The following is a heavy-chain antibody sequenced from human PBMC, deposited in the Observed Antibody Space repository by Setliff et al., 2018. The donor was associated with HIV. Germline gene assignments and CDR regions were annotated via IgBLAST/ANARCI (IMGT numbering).Heavy chain of an antibody. CDR2: FYPGDFDT. J-gene: IGHJ4*02. D-gene: IGHD4-17*01. Sequence: PGESLKISCKGSGYSFTDFWIGWVRQMPGKGLEWMGIFYPGDFDTRYSPSFEGQVTMSAEKSISTAYLRWSSLKASDTAIYYCATVDPNYGDYGNFWGQGTLVTVSS. CDR1: GYSFTDFW. CDR3: ATVDPNYGDYGNF. V-gene: IGHV5-51*01.